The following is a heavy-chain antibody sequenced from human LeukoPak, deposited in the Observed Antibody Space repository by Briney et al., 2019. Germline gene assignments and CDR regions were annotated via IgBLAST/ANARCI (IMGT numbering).Heavy chain of an antibody. CDR3: ARDSSSWYLVSIYYYYMDV. Sequence: ASVKVSCKASGYTFTSYGISWVRQAPGQGLEWMGWISAYNGSTNYAQKLQGRVTMTTDTSTSTAYMELRSLRSDDTAVYYCARDSSSWYLVSIYYYYMDVWGKGTTVTVSS. V-gene: IGHV1-18*01. D-gene: IGHD6-13*01. J-gene: IGHJ6*03. CDR1: GYTFTSYG. CDR2: ISAYNGST.